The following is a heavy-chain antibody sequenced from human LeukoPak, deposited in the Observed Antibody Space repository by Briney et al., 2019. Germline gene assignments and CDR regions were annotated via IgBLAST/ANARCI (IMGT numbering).Heavy chain of an antibody. Sequence: PGGSLRLSCAASGFTFDDYAMHWVRHAPGKGLEWVSLISGDGGSTYYADSVKGRFTISRDNSKNSLYLQMNSLRTEDTAVYYCARAISDYDASDIWGQGTMVTVSS. D-gene: IGHD4-17*01. CDR3: ARAISDYDASDI. CDR1: GFTFDDYA. CDR2: ISGDGGST. V-gene: IGHV3-43*02. J-gene: IGHJ3*02.